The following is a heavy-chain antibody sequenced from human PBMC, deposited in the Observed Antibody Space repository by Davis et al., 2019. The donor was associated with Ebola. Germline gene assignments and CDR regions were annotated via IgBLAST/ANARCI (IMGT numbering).Heavy chain of an antibody. Sequence: GESLKISCAASGFTFRSYWMHWVRQAPGKGLVWLSYINTNGVTTTYADSVRGRFAISRDSARNTLYLEMNSLRAEDTALYYCARGGLRGSLDVWGQGTTVTVSS. CDR1: GFTFRSYW. V-gene: IGHV3-74*01. CDR2: INTNGVTT. CDR3: ARGGLRGSLDV. J-gene: IGHJ6*02. D-gene: IGHD4-17*01.